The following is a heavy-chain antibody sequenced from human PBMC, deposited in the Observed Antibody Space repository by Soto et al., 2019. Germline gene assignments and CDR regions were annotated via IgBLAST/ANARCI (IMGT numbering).Heavy chain of an antibody. CDR2: ISAYNGNT. V-gene: IGHV1-18*04. CDR1: GYTFTSYG. D-gene: IGHD3-22*01. CDR3: ARAYYYDSSGPDDFDI. J-gene: IGHJ3*02. Sequence: ASVKVSCKSSGYTFTSYGISWVRQAPGQGLEWMGWISAYNGNTNYAQKLQGRVTMTTDTSTSTAYMELRSLRSEDTAVYYCARAYYYDSSGPDDFDIWGKGTMVNVSS.